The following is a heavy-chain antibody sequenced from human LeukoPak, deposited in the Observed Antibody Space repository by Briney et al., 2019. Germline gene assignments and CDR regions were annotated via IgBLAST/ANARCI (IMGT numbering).Heavy chain of an antibody. CDR3: AREYRALVPAAMKYFDL. Sequence: GASVKVSCKASGGTFSSYAISWVRQAPGQGLEWMGGIIPIFGTANYAQKFQGGVTITADESTSTAYMELSSLRSEDTAVYYCAREYRALVPAAMKYFDLWGRGTLVTVSS. CDR1: GGTFSSYA. D-gene: IGHD2-2*01. V-gene: IGHV1-69*13. J-gene: IGHJ2*01. CDR2: IIPIFGTA.